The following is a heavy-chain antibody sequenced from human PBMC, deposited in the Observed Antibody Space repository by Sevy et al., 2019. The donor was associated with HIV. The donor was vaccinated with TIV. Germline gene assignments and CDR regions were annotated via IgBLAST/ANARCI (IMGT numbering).Heavy chain of an antibody. D-gene: IGHD3-22*01. V-gene: IGHV4-61*01. J-gene: IGHJ4*02. CDR1: GVSVSSDTYY. CDR3: AREPYFFDKSGYYRDY. Sequence: SETLSLTCAVSGVSVSSDTYYWSWIRQPPGKGLEWIGYAYHTGSSNYSPSFKSRVTISVDTSKNQFSLRLFSVAAADTALYYCAREPYFFDKSGYYRDYWGQGALVTVSS. CDR2: AYHTGSS.